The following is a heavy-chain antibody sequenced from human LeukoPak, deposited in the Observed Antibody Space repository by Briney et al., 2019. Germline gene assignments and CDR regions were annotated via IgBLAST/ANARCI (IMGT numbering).Heavy chain of an antibody. V-gene: IGHV4-59*08. CDR3: ARHAYCGGDCFGGAFEI. J-gene: IGHJ3*02. D-gene: IGHD2-21*02. CDR1: GGSISYYY. Sequence: PSETLCLTCTVSGGSISYYYWSWIRQPPGKGLEWIGYVYYSGSTSYNPSLKSRVTISLDTSKHQFSLKLNSVTAADTAVYYCARHAYCGGDCFGGAFEIWGQGTMVTVSS. CDR2: VYYSGST.